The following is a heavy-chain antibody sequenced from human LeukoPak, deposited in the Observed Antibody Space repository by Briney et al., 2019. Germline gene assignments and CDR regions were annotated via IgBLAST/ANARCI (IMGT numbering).Heavy chain of an antibody. Sequence: GGSLRLSCAASGFTFSNAWMSWVRQASGKGLEWVGRIRSKANNYATAYVASVKGRFTISRDDSKNTASLQMNSLKTEDTAVYYCTSNYCSGGSCYLYWGQGTLVTVSS. CDR2: IRSKANNYAT. CDR3: TSNYCSGGSCYLY. D-gene: IGHD2-15*01. V-gene: IGHV3-73*01. J-gene: IGHJ4*02. CDR1: GFTFSNAW.